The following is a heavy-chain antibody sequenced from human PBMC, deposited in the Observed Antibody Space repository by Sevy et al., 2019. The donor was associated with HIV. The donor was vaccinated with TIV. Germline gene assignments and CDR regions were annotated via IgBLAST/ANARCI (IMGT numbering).Heavy chain of an antibody. CDR3: VRLEAGYSLGI. Sequence: SETLSLTCSVSGGYISSSYYHWGWIRQPPGKGQEWIGGIYYTGSTYYYPSLKSRVTISVDTSKNQFSLKLTSVTAADTAVYYCVRLEAGYSLGIWGQGALVTVSS. V-gene: IGHV4-39*01. D-gene: IGHD5-18*01. CDR2: IYYTGST. J-gene: IGHJ4*02. CDR1: GGYISSSYYH.